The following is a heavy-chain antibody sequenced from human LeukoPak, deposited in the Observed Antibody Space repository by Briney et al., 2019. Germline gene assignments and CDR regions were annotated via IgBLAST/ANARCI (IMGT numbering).Heavy chain of an antibody. Sequence: PGGSLRLSCAASGFTFSSYAMHWVRQAPGKGLEWVAVISYDGSNKYYADSVKGRFTISRDNSKNTLYLQMNSLRAEDTAVYYCARAVIGPDLDHDYYYYGMDVWGQGTTVTVSS. V-gene: IGHV3-30-3*01. CDR3: ARAVIGPDLDHDYYYYGMDV. J-gene: IGHJ6*02. D-gene: IGHD3-22*01. CDR1: GFTFSSYA. CDR2: ISYDGSNK.